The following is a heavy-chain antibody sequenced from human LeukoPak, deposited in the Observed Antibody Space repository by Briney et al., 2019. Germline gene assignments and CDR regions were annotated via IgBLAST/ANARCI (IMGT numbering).Heavy chain of an antibody. Sequence: PSETLSLTCAVYGGSFSGYYWNWIRQPPGKGLEWIGEINHSGSTNYNPSLKSRVTISVDTSKNQFSLKLSSVTAADTAVYYCARENHQNYDFWSGYYSQWFDPWGQGTLVTVSS. V-gene: IGHV4-34*01. CDR1: GGSFSGYY. CDR3: ARENHQNYDFWSGYYSQWFDP. D-gene: IGHD3-3*01. CDR2: INHSGST. J-gene: IGHJ5*02.